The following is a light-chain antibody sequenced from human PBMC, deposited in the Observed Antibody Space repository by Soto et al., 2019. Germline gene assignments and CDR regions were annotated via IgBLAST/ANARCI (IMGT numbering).Light chain of an antibody. CDR3: SSYTSSSNFYV. CDR1: SSDVGASNY. CDR2: DVS. Sequence: QSVLTQPPSVSGSPGQSITISCTGTSSDVGASNYVSWFQHHPGKAPKLMIYDVSNRPSGVSNRFSASKSGNTASLTISGLQAEDEADYYCSSYTSSSNFYVFGTGTKVTVL. V-gene: IGLV2-14*03. J-gene: IGLJ1*01.